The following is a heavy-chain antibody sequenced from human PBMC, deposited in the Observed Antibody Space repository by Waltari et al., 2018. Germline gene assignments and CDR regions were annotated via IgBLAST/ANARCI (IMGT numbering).Heavy chain of an antibody. CDR2: IYWNDDK. V-gene: IGHV2-5*01. D-gene: IGHD4-17*01. CDR3: ALKPQWDGDLYYYGMDV. J-gene: IGHJ6*02. CDR1: GFSLSTSGVG. Sequence: QITLKESGPTLVKPTQTLTLTCTFSGFSLSTSGVGVGWLRQPPGKALEWLALIYWNDDKRYSPSLKSRLTITKDTSKNQVVLTMTNMDPVDTATYYCALKPQWDGDLYYYGMDVWGQGTTVTVSS.